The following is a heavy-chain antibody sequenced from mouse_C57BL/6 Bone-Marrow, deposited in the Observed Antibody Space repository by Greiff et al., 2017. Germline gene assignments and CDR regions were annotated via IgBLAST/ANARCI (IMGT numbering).Heavy chain of an antibody. CDR3: AIYGSSRFYWYFDV. D-gene: IGHD1-1*01. V-gene: IGHV1-63*01. Sequence: QVQLQQSGAELVRPGTSVKMSCKASGYTFTNYWIGWAKQRPGHGLEWIGDIYPGGGYTNYNEKFKGKATLTVDTSSSTAYMQLSSLTSEDSAVYYCAIYGSSRFYWYFDVWGTGTTVTVSS. J-gene: IGHJ1*03. CDR2: IYPGGGYT. CDR1: GYTFTNYW.